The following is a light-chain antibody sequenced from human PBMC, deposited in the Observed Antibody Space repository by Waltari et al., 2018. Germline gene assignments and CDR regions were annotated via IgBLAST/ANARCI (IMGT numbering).Light chain of an antibody. CDR3: QQSTYWPLT. J-gene: IGKJ4*01. CDR2: DAP. Sequence: EIVLTPSPATLSLSPGERATLSCRASQSVSSLAWYQQKPGQAPRLLIYDAPNRATGIPARFSGSGSGTDFTLTISSLELEDFAVYYCQQSTYWPLTFGGGTKVEIK. V-gene: IGKV3-11*01. CDR1: QSVSS.